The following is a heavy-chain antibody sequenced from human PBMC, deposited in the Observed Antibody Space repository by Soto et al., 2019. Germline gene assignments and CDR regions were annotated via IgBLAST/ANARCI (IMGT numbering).Heavy chain of an antibody. D-gene: IGHD3-22*01. CDR2: IFYSGST. CDR3: ARTTDSSGYYFDY. J-gene: IGHJ4*02. V-gene: IGHV4-39*01. CDR1: GGSITNSGYY. Sequence: SETLYLTCTVSGGSITNSGYYWGGVRQPPGKGLEWIGSIFYSGSTHYKPSLQSRVTISGDTSKNQFSLKLSSVTAADTAVYYCARTTDSSGYYFDYWGQGTLVTVS.